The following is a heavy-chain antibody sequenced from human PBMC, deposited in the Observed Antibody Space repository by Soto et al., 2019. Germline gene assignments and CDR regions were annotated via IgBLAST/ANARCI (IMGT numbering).Heavy chain of an antibody. J-gene: IGHJ4*02. D-gene: IGHD2-21*01. V-gene: IGHV3-30*18. Sequence: QVQLVESGGGVVQPGTSLRLACAASGFTLSNIGMQWVRQAPGKGLEWVAVISAGGNTKYYADSVKGRFTISRDNSKNTLFLPMNSLSTEDTAVYYCAKESGGERYAAYFDLWGQGTLVTVSA. CDR3: AKESGGERYAAYFDL. CDR1: GFTLSNIG. CDR2: ISAGGNTK.